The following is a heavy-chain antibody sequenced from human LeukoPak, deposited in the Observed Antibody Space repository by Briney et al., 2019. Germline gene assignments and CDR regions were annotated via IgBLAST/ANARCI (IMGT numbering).Heavy chain of an antibody. CDR3: ARVTIYDFWSGYYYYYYMDV. J-gene: IGHJ6*03. CDR2: ISWDGGST. D-gene: IGHD3-3*01. Sequence: GGSLRLSCAASGFTFDDYAMHWVRQAPGKGLEWVSLISWDGGSTYYADSVKGRFTISRDNAKNSLYLQMNSLRAEDTAVYYCARVTIYDFWSGYYYYYYMDVWGKGTTVTVSS. CDR1: GFTFDDYA. V-gene: IGHV3-43D*03.